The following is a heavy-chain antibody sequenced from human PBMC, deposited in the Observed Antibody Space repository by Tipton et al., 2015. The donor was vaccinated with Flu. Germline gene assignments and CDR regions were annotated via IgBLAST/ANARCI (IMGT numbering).Heavy chain of an antibody. CDR3: TRGYSGYEMFYLGMDA. CDR2: IHSSGTT. Sequence: TLSLTCTVSGGSISSYYWSWIRQPPGKGLEWIGRIHSSGTTNYNPTLASRVAMSVDTARKQFTLKMASLTGADTGVYFCTRGYSGYEMFYLGMDAWGQGTTVNVSS. V-gene: IGHV4-4*07. CDR1: GGSISSYY. D-gene: IGHD5-12*01. J-gene: IGHJ6*02.